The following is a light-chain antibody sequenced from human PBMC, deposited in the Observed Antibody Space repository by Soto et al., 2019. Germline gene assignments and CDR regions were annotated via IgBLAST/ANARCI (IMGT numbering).Light chain of an antibody. J-gene: IGLJ2*01. V-gene: IGLV2-8*01. CDR3: SSYAGSNNLV. Sequence: QSVLTQPPSASGSPGQSVTISCTGTSSDVGGYNFVSWYQQHPGKAPKLMIYEVNKRPSGVPDRFSGSKSGNTASLTVSGLQAEDGADYYCSSYAGSNNLVFGGGTKVTVL. CDR2: EVN. CDR1: SSDVGGYNF.